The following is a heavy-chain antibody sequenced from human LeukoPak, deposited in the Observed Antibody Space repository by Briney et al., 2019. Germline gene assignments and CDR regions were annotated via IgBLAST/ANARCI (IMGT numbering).Heavy chain of an antibody. CDR2: INTHGSST. CDR3: LAGYYYYYMDV. V-gene: IGHV3-74*01. D-gene: IGHD6-13*01. J-gene: IGHJ6*03. CDR1: GFAFSNYW. Sequence: GGPLRLSCAASGFAFSNYWLHWVRQAPGKGLVWVARINTHGSSTNYADSVKGRFTISRDNAKNTLYLQMTSLGAEDTAVYYALAGYYYYYMDVWGKGTTVTVSS.